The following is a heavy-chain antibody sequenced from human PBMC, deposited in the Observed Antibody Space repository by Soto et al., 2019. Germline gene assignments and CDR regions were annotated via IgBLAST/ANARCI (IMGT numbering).Heavy chain of an antibody. J-gene: IGHJ4*02. D-gene: IGHD1-20*01. CDR3: ARDITFDY. CDR1: GFTFSSYA. Sequence: PGRSLRLSCAASGFTFSSYAMHWVRQAPGKGLEWGAVISYDGRNKYYADYVKGRLTISRDNSKNPLYLQMTSLRAADTAVYYCARDITFDYWGQGTLVTVSS. V-gene: IGHV3-30*04. CDR2: ISYDGRNK.